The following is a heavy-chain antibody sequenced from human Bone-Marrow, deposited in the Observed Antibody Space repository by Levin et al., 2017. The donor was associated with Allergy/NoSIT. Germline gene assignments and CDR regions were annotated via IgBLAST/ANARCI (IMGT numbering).Heavy chain of an antibody. CDR1: GGTFSSYA. Sequence: SVKVSCKASGGTFSSYAISWVRQAPGQGLEWMGGIIPIFGTANYAQKFQGRVTITADESTSTAYMELSSLRSEDTAVYYCARGGGYYDFWSGYYLSGYYYYYMDVWGKGTTVTVSS. CDR2: IIPIFGTA. V-gene: IGHV1-69*13. CDR3: ARGGGYYDFWSGYYLSGYYYYYMDV. D-gene: IGHD3-3*01. J-gene: IGHJ6*03.